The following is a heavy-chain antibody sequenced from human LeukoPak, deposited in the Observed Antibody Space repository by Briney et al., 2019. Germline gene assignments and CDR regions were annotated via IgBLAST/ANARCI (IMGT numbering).Heavy chain of an antibody. CDR1: GYTFTSYY. J-gene: IGHJ4*02. D-gene: IGHD3-16*02. V-gene: IGHV1-46*01. CDR3: ARGYDYVWGSYRPFDY. Sequence: GASVKVSCKASGYTFTSYYMHWVRQAPGQGLEWMGMINPSGGSTSYAQKFQGRVTMTRDTSTSTVYMELSSLRSEDTAVYYCARGYDYVWGSYRPFDYWGQGTLVTVSS. CDR2: INPSGGST.